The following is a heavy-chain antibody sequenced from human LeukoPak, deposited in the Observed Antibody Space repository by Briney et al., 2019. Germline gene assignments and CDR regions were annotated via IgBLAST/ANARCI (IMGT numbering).Heavy chain of an antibody. J-gene: IGHJ4*02. CDR3: ASGHQRHGYTYFDY. V-gene: IGHV4-59*01. Sequence: SETLSLTCTVSGGSISNYYWIWIRQPPGKGLEWIGYIYYTGSTNYNPSLKSRVTISVDTSKNQFSLKLSSVTAADTAMYYCASGHQRHGYTYFDYWGQGTLVTVSS. CDR2: IYYTGST. CDR1: GGSISNYY. D-gene: IGHD5-24*01.